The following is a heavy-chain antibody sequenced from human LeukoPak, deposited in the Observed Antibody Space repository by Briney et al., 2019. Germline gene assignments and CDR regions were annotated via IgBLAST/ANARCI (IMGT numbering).Heavy chain of an antibody. CDR3: ARVAYYYDSSGYYGMVYAPNWFDP. CDR1: GGSISSGSYY. D-gene: IGHD3-22*01. J-gene: IGHJ5*02. Sequence: SETLSLTCTVSGGSISSGSYYWSWIRQPAGKGLEWIGRIYTSGSTNYNPSLKSRVTISVDTSKNQFSLKLSSVTAADTAVYYCARVAYYYDSSGYYGMVYAPNWFDPWGQGTLVTVSS. CDR2: IYTSGST. V-gene: IGHV4-61*02.